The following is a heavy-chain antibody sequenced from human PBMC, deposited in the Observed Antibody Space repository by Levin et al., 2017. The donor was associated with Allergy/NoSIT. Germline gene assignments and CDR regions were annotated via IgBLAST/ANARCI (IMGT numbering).Heavy chain of an antibody. CDR2: IYYSGST. Sequence: SQTLSLTCTVSGGSVSSGAYYWSWIRQPPGKGLEWIGYIYYSGSTNYNPSLRSRVTISVDTSKNQFSLKLSSVTAADTAVYYCARYNWNYATTALYNWFDPWGQGTLVTVSS. D-gene: IGHD1-7*01. J-gene: IGHJ5*02. CDR1: GGSVSSGAYY. CDR3: ARYNWNYATTALYNWFDP. V-gene: IGHV4-61*08.